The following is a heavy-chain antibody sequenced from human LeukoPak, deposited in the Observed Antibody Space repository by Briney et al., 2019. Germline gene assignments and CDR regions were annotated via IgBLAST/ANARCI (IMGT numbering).Heavy chain of an antibody. CDR1: GGSFSGYY. J-gene: IGHJ4*02. V-gene: IGHV4-34*01. CDR3: ARGIAVAGTGLDY. Sequence: SETLSLTCAVYGGSFSGYYWSWIRRPPGKGLEWIGEINHSGSTNYNPSLKSRVTISVDTSKNQFSLKLSSVTAADTAVYYCARGIAVAGTGLDYWGQGTLVTVSS. CDR2: INHSGST. D-gene: IGHD6-19*01.